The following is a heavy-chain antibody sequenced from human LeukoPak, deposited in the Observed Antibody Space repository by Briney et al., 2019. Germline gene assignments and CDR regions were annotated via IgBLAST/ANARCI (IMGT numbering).Heavy chain of an antibody. V-gene: IGHV1-18*01. J-gene: IGHJ4*02. CDR3: ARVAVQQWLVTPIFPDY. Sequence: GASVKVSCKASGYTFTSYGISWVRQAPGQGLEWMGWISAYNGNTNYAQKLQGRVTMTTDTSTSTAYMELRSLRSDDTAVYYCARVAVQQWLVTPIFPDYWGQGTLVTVSS. D-gene: IGHD6-19*01. CDR1: GYTFTSYG. CDR2: ISAYNGNT.